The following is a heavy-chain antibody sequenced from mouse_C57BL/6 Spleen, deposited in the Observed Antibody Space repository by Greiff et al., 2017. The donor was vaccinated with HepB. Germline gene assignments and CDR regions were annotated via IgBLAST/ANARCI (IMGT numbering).Heavy chain of an antibody. J-gene: IGHJ3*01. CDR2: INPNNGGT. CDR3: ARSIYYGNPWFAY. Sequence: EVQLQQSGPELVKPGASVKISCKASGYTFTDYYMNWVKQSHGKSLEWIGDINPNNGGTSYNQKFKGKATLNVDKSSSTAYMERRSLTSEDSAGYYCARSIYYGNPWFAYWGQGTLVTVSA. V-gene: IGHV1-26*01. D-gene: IGHD2-1*01. CDR1: GYTFTDYY.